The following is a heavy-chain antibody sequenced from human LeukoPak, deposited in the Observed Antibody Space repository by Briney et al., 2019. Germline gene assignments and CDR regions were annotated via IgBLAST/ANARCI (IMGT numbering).Heavy chain of an antibody. J-gene: IGHJ4*02. CDR2: ISSSGSTI. D-gene: IGHD1-7*01. V-gene: IGHV3-11*01. CDR3: ARQLELLEGEYYFDY. Sequence: GGSLRLSCAASGFTFSDYYMSWIRQAPGKGPEWVSYISSSGSTIYYADSVKGRFTISRDNAKNSLYLQMNSLRAEDTAVYYCARQLELLEGEYYFDYWGQGTLVTVSS. CDR1: GFTFSDYY.